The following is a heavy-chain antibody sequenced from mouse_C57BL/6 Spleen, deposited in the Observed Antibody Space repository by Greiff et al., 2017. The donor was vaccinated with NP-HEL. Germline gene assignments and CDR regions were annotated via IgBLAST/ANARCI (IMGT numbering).Heavy chain of an antibody. CDR2: ISDGGSYT. CDR3: ARDQEAWFAY. J-gene: IGHJ3*01. CDR1: GFTFSSYA. V-gene: IGHV5-4*01. Sequence: EVMLVESGGGLVKPGGSLKLSCAASGFTFSSYAMSWVRQTPEKRLEWVATISDGGSYTYYPDNVKGRFTISRDNAKNNLYLQMSHLKSEDTAMYYCARDQEAWFAYWGQGTLVTVSA.